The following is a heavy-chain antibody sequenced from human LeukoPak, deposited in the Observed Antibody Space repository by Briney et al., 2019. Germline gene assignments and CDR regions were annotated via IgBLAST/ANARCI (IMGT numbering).Heavy chain of an antibody. CDR1: GGTFSSYA. Sequence: ASVKVSCKASGGTFSSYAISWVRQAPGQRLEWMGGIIPIFGTANYAQKFQGRVTITTDESTSTAYMELSSLRSEDTAVYYCARYRIVVTPSVGAFDIWGQGTMVTVSS. CDR3: ARYRIVVTPSVGAFDI. V-gene: IGHV1-69*05. J-gene: IGHJ3*02. D-gene: IGHD4-23*01. CDR2: IIPIFGTA.